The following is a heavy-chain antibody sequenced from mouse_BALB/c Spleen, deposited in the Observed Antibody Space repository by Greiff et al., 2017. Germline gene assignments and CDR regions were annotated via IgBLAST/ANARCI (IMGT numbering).Heavy chain of an antibody. CDR1: GFTFTDYY. CDR2: IRNKANGYTT. D-gene: IGHD2-4*01. V-gene: IGHV7-3*02. CDR3: ARAYDYLYAMDY. J-gene: IGHJ4*01. Sequence: EVKVEESGGGLVQPGGSLRLSCATSGFTFTDYYMSWVRQPPGKALEWLGFIRNKANGYTTEYSASVKGRFTISRDNSQSILYLQMNTLRAEDSATYYGARAYDYLYAMDYWGQGTSVTVSS.